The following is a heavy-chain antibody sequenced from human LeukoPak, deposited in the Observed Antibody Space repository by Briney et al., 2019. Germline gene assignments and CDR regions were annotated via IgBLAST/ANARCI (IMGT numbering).Heavy chain of an antibody. CDR1: GFTFSSYW. D-gene: IGHD3-22*01. Sequence: GGSLRLSCAASGFTFSSYWMHWVRQAPGKGLVWVSRINSDGSSTSYADSVKGRFTISRDNAKNSLYLQMNSLRAEDTAVYYCARVKRYYYDSSGYYYFDYWGQGTLVTVSS. V-gene: IGHV3-74*01. J-gene: IGHJ4*02. CDR3: ARVKRYYYDSSGYYYFDY. CDR2: INSDGSST.